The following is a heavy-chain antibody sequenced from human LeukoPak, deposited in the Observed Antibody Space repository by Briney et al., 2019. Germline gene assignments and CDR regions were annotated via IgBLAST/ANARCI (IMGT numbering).Heavy chain of an antibody. Sequence: GESLKISCKGSGYSFTSYWIGWVRQMPGKGLEWMGIVYPGDSDTRYSPSFQGQVTISADKSITTAYLQWSSLKASDTAIYYCARLDDYLFDYCGQGTLVTVSS. CDR3: ARLDDYLFDY. V-gene: IGHV5-51*01. J-gene: IGHJ4*02. D-gene: IGHD4-11*01. CDR2: VYPGDSDT. CDR1: GYSFTSYW.